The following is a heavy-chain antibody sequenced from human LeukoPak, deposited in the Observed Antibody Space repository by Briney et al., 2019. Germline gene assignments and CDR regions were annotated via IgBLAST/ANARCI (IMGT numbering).Heavy chain of an antibody. CDR3: ARIRPSRLYMDV. CDR1: GYSISSGYY. Sequence: SETLSLTCTVSGYSISSGYYWGWIRQPPGKGLEWIGSIYHSGSTYYNPSLKSRVTISVDTSKNQFSLKLSSVTAADTAVYYCARIRPSRLYMDVWGKGTTVTVSS. J-gene: IGHJ6*03. V-gene: IGHV4-38-2*02. CDR2: IYHSGST.